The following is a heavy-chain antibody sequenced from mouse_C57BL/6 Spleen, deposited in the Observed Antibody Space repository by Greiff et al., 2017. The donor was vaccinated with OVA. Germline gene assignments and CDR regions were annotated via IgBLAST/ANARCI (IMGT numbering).Heavy chain of an antibody. Sequence: EVKLVESGEGLVKPGGSLKLSCAASGFTFSSYAMSWVRQTPEKRLEWVAYISSGGDYIYYADTVKGRFTISRDNARNTLYLQMSSLKSEDTAMYYCTREDYGSSYVRYFDVWGTGTTVTVSS. CDR1: GFTFSSYA. D-gene: IGHD1-1*01. J-gene: IGHJ1*03. V-gene: IGHV5-9-1*02. CDR3: TREDYGSSYVRYFDV. CDR2: ISSGGDYI.